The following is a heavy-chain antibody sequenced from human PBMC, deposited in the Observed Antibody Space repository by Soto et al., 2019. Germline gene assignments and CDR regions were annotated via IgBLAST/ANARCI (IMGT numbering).Heavy chain of an antibody. V-gene: IGHV4-39*01. D-gene: IGHD3-10*01. CDR2: IYYSGST. CDR3: ASQSINMVRGVIVVWFDP. CDR1: GGSISSSRYY. Sequence: XATLSLPCTVSGGSISSSRYYWGWIRQPPGKGLEWIGSIYYSGSTYYNPSLKSRVTISVDTSKNQFSLKLSSVTAADTAVYYCASQSINMVRGVIVVWFDPWGQGTLVTVSS. J-gene: IGHJ5*02.